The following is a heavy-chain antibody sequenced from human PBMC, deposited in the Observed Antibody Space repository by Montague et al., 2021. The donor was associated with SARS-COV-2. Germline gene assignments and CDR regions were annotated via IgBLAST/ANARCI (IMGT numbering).Heavy chain of an antibody. Sequence: SLRLSCAASGFTFSSYSMNWVRQAPGKGLEWVSSISSSSSYIYYADSVKGRFTISRDNAKNSLYLQMNSLRAEDTAVYYCASDRGELYAADYWGQGTLVTVSS. CDR1: GFTFSSYS. D-gene: IGHD1-26*01. V-gene: IGHV3-21*01. CDR2: ISSSSSYI. J-gene: IGHJ4*02. CDR3: ASDRGELYAADY.